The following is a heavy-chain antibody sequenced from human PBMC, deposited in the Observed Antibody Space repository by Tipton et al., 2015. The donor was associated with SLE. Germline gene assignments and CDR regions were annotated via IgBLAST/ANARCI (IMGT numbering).Heavy chain of an antibody. CDR1: GGSFSGHY. J-gene: IGHJ4*02. CDR2: INHSGST. D-gene: IGHD4-23*01. Sequence: TLSLTYAVYGGSFSGHYWNWIRQPPGKGLEWIGEINHSGSTNYNPSLKSRVTISVDTSKNQFSLRWTSVTAADTAVYYCARGGRWGDFDFWGQGTLVTVSS. CDR3: ARGGRWGDFDF. V-gene: IGHV4-34*01.